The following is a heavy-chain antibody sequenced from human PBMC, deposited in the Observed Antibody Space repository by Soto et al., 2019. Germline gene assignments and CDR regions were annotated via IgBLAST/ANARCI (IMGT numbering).Heavy chain of an antibody. CDR3: AREDCSSTSCYVDNWFDP. J-gene: IGHJ5*02. D-gene: IGHD2-2*01. V-gene: IGHV3-21*01. Sequence: PGGSLRLSCAASGFTFSSYSMNWVRQAPGKGLEWVSSISSSSSYIYYADSVKGRFTISRDNAKNSLYLQMNSLRAEDTAVYYCAREDCSSTSCYVDNWFDPWGQGTLVTVSS. CDR1: GFTFSSYS. CDR2: ISSSSSYI.